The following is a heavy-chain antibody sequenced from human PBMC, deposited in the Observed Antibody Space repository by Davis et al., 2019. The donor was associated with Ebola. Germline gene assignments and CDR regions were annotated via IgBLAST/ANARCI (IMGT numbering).Heavy chain of an antibody. CDR3: ARGGWRHYYFDY. CDR1: GYTFTSYG. V-gene: IGHV1-3*01. CDR2: INAGNGNT. Sequence: ASVKVSCKASGYTFTSYGISWVRQAPGQRLEWMGWINAGNGNTKYSQKFQGRVTITRDTSASTAYMELSSLRSEDTAVYYCARGGWRHYYFDYWGQGTLVTVSS. J-gene: IGHJ4*02. D-gene: IGHD6-19*01.